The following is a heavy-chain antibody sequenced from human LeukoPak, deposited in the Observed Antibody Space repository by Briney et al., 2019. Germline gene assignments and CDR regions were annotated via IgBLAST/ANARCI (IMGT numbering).Heavy chain of an antibody. CDR3: ARGGTDYDFWSGPIAPRNYYYYYGMDV. CDR2: MNPNSGNT. D-gene: IGHD3-3*01. J-gene: IGHJ6*02. CDR1: GYTFTSYD. V-gene: IGHV1-8*01. Sequence: ASVKVSCKASGYTFTSYDINWVRQATGQGLEWMRWMNPNSGNTGYAQKFQGRVTMTRNTSISTAYMELSSLRSEDTAVYYCARGGTDYDFWSGPIAPRNYYYYYGMDVWGQGTTVTVSS.